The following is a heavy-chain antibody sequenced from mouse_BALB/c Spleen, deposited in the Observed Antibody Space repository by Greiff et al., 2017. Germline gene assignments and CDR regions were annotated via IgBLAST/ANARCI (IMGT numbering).Heavy chain of an antibody. Sequence: EVKLMESGGGLVQPGGSLKLSCAASGFTFSSYTMSWVRQTPEKRLEWVAYISNGGGSTYYPDTVKGRFTISRDNAKNTLYLQMSSLKSEDTAMYYCARRGVYDGDAMDYWGQGTSVTVSS. CDR1: GFTFSSYT. D-gene: IGHD2-3*01. J-gene: IGHJ4*01. CDR2: ISNGGGST. CDR3: ARRGVYDGDAMDY. V-gene: IGHV5-12-2*01.